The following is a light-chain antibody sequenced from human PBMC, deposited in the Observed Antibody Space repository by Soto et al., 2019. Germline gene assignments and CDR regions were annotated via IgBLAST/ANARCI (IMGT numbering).Light chain of an antibody. J-gene: IGKJ4*01. CDR3: QQVMSYLRA. CDR2: GSS. V-gene: IGKV3-15*01. CDR1: QSVSSN. Sequence: RASQSVSSNLAWFQQKPGQAPRLLIYGSSTRATGVPARFSGSGSGANLSLAIRRSQHEGCAVYYCQQVMSYLRAFRGGTKVDIK.